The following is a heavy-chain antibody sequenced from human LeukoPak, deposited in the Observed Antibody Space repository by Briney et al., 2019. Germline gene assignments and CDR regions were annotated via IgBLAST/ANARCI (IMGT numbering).Heavy chain of an antibody. D-gene: IGHD1-26*01. CDR1: GFTFRSYS. V-gene: IGHV3-21*01. J-gene: IGHJ3*02. CDR3: ARYGSYDAFDI. Sequence: GGSLRLSCAASGFTFRSYSINWVRQAPGKGLEWVSSISSGGTYIYYAASVKGRFTISRDNAKNSLYLQMNSLRAEDTAVYYCARYGSYDAFDIWGQGTMVTVSS. CDR2: ISSGGTYI.